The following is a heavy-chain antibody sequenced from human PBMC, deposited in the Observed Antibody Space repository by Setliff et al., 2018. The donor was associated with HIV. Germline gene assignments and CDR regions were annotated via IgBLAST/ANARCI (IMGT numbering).Heavy chain of an antibody. V-gene: IGHV1-3*01. D-gene: IGHD3-16*01. J-gene: IGHJ4*02. CDR1: GYTFTSYA. Sequence: ASVKVSCKASGYTFTSYAMHWVRQAPGQRLEWMGWIHAGNGYTKYSQKFQGRVTFTRVTSESAAYMDLSSLRSEDTAVYYCARIWGIPPLYYFDYWGQGTLVTVSS. CDR2: IHAGNGYT. CDR3: ARIWGIPPLYYFDY.